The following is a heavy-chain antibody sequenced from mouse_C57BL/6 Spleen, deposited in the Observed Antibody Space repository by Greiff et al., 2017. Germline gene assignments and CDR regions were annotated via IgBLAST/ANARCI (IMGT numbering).Heavy chain of an antibody. Sequence: VQLKESGPGLVKPSQSLSLTCSVTGYSITSGYYWNWIRQFPGNKLEWMGYISYDGSNNYNPSLKNRISITRYTSKNQFFLKLNSVTTEDTATYYCARRGDYGSSYAMDYWGQGTSVTVSS. CDR2: ISYDGSN. CDR3: ARRGDYGSSYAMDY. D-gene: IGHD1-1*01. V-gene: IGHV3-6*01. CDR1: GYSITSGYY. J-gene: IGHJ4*01.